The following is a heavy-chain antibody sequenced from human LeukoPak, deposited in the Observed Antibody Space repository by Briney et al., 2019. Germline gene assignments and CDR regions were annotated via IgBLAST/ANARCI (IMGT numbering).Heavy chain of an antibody. J-gene: IGHJ6*03. V-gene: IGHV1-69*13. CDR1: AGTFSSYA. CDR3: ARAATTPPYYYYYMDV. D-gene: IGHD5-12*01. CDR2: IIPIFGTA. Sequence: GASVKVSCKASAGTFSSYAISWVRQAPGQGLEWMGGIIPIFGTANYAQKFQGRVTITADESTSTAYMELSSLRSEDTAVYYCARAATTPPYYYYYMDVWGKGTTVTISS.